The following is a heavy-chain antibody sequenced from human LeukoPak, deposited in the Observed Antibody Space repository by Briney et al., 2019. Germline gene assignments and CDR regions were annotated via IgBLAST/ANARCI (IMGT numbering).Heavy chain of an antibody. CDR2: INPSGGST. CDR3: ARVLTVGARDMDV. CDR1: GCTFTSYY. V-gene: IGHV1-46*01. J-gene: IGHJ6*03. D-gene: IGHD1-26*01. Sequence: ASVKVSCKASGCTFTSYYMHWVRQAPGQGLEWMGIINPSGGSTSYAQKFQGRVTMTRDMSTSTVYMELSSLRSEDTAVYYCARVLTVGARDMDVWGKGTTVTVSS.